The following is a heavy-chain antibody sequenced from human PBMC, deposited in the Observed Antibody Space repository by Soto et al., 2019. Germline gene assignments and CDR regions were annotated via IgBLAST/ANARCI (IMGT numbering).Heavy chain of an antibody. Sequence: GASVKVSCKASGGTFSSYAISWVRQAPRQGLEWMGGIIPIFGTANYAQKFQGRVTITADESTSTAYMELSSLRSEDTAVYYCARGHCSSTSCVYGMDAWGQGTTVTVSS. CDR3: ARGHCSSTSCVYGMDA. CDR2: IIPIFGTA. V-gene: IGHV1-69*13. J-gene: IGHJ6*02. CDR1: GGTFSSYA. D-gene: IGHD2-2*01.